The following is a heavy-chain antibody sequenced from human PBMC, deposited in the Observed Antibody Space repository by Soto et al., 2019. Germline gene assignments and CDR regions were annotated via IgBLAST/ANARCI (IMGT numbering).Heavy chain of an antibody. V-gene: IGHV1-46*01. CDR3: ASLGGVVVAATPPGFDY. CDR1: GYTFTNYY. CDR2: INPSGVGT. D-gene: IGHD2-15*01. Sequence: GASVKVSCKPSGYTFTNYYVHWVRQAPGQGLEWMGIINPSGVGTSYAQKFQGRVTMTTDTSTSTAYMELSSLRSEDTAVYYCASLGGVVVAATPPGFDYWGQGTLVTVSS. J-gene: IGHJ4*02.